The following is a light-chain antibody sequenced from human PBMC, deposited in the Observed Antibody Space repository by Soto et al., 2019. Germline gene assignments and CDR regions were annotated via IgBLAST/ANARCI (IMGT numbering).Light chain of an antibody. CDR1: SSDVGGYNY. Sequence: QSALTQPASVSGSPGQSITISCTGTSSDVGGYNYVSWYQQHPGKAPKLMIFEVSNRPSGVSNRFSGSKSGNKASLTISGLQAEDEADYYCSSYTSSSTYVFGTGTKLTVL. J-gene: IGLJ1*01. CDR2: EVS. CDR3: SSYTSSSTYV. V-gene: IGLV2-14*01.